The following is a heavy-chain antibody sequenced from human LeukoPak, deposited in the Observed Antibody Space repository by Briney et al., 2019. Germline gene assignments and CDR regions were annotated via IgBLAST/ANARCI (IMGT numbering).Heavy chain of an antibody. CDR3: ARDVGSSSAFDY. CDR1: GFTFSSCS. CDR2: ISSSSSYI. V-gene: IGHV3-21*01. Sequence: GGSLRLSCAASGFTFSSCSMNWVRQAPGKGLEWVSSISSSSSYIYYADSVKGRFTISRDNAKNSLYLQMNSLRAEDTAVYYCARDVGSSSAFDYWGQGTLVTVSS. D-gene: IGHD6-6*01. J-gene: IGHJ4*02.